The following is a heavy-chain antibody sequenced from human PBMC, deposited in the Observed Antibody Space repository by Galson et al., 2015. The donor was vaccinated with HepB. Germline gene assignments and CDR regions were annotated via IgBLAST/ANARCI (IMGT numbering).Heavy chain of an antibody. D-gene: IGHD1-26*01. CDR3: ARDGVGATGGLDY. Sequence: SLRLSCAASGFTFSSYAMHWVRQAPGKGLEWVAVISYDGSNKYYADSVKGRFTISRDNSKNTLYLQMNSLRAEDTAVYYCARDGVGATGGLDYWGQGTLVTVSS. CDR1: GFTFSSYA. CDR2: ISYDGSNK. V-gene: IGHV3-30*04. J-gene: IGHJ4*02.